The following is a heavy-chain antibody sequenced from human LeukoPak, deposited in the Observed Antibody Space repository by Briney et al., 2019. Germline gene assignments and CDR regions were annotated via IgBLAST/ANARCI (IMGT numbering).Heavy chain of an antibody. CDR3: ARVRATFSPHFDN. Sequence: PGGPLRLSCAPSGLPFSSYWMHWVPHAPGKGLMWVSRINSDGSITNYAASVKGRFTISRDNAKNTLYLQMNSLRAEDTAVYYCARVRATFSPHFDNWGQGTLVTVSS. CDR1: GLPFSSYW. CDR2: INSDGSIT. J-gene: IGHJ4*02. V-gene: IGHV3-74*01. D-gene: IGHD5-12*01.